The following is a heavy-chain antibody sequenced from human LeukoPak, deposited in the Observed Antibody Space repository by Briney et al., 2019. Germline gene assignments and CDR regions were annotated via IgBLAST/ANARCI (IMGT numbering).Heavy chain of an antibody. J-gene: IGHJ4*02. Sequence: PGVSLGLSCAASGFTFSDYYMSWIRQAPGKGLEWVSYISSSGTTIYYADSVKGRFTISRDNAKNSLYLQMNVLRAEDTAVYYCARGSGSYRNDYWGQGTLVTVSS. CDR2: ISSSGTTI. CDR3: ARGSGSYRNDY. D-gene: IGHD1-26*01. V-gene: IGHV3-11*04. CDR1: GFTFSDYY.